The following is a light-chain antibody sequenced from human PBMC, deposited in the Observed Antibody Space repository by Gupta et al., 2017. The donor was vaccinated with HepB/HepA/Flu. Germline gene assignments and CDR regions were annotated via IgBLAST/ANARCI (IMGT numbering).Light chain of an antibody. CDR1: QIINSY. CDR3: LQNTITPLS. V-gene: IGKV1-39*01. J-gene: IGKJ4*01. CDR2: AAS. Sequence: DIQMPQSPSSLSAFVGDRVTITCRARQIINSYLNWDQQKAGKAPKLLIYAASNLQSGVPARFSGSGAGTDFTLTISSLQPEDFATYYCLQNTITPLSFGGGTKLEIK.